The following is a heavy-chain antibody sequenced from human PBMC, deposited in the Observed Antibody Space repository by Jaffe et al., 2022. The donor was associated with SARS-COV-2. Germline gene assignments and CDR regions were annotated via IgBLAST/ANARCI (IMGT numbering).Heavy chain of an antibody. CDR1: GAYINTMTVY. D-gene: IGHD4-17*01. CDR2: LYFSGST. J-gene: IGHJ4*02. Sequence: QLRLHESGPGLVQPSETLSLTCSLSGAYINTMTVYWGWVRQPPGKGLEWIGALYFSGSTYYNPSLESRVSIRLDTSKNELSLRLRSVTAADTALYYCPYGDGGPLGGLFDFWGQGSLVTVSS. CDR3: PYGDGGPLGGLFDF. V-gene: IGHV4-39*01.